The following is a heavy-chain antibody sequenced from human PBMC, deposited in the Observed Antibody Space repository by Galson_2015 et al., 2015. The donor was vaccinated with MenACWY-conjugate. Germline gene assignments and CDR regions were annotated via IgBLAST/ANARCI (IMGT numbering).Heavy chain of an antibody. V-gene: IGHV3-74*01. D-gene: IGHD3-16*01. Sequence: SLRLSCAASGFTFSSYWMHWVRQAPGKGLVWVSRVNSAGSGTGYADSVKGRFTISRDNAKNMLFLQMNSLKVEDTAVYYCARSYVPGSDRKNYYMDVWGRGTTVTVSS. CDR3: ARSYVPGSDRKNYYMDV. CDR1: GFTFSSYW. J-gene: IGHJ6*03. CDR2: VNSAGSGT.